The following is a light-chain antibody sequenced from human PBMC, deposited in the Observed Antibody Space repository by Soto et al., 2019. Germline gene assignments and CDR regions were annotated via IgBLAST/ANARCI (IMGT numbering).Light chain of an antibody. J-gene: IGKJ1*01. CDR2: DAS. CDR1: QSVSRY. CDR3: QQYNNWPRT. Sequence: EIVMTQSPATLSVSPGEGATLSCRASQSVSRYLAWYQQKPGQAPRLLIYDASIRATGIPVRFSGSGSGTEFTLTISSLQSEDFAVYYCQQYNNWPRTFGQGTKVDIK. V-gene: IGKV3-15*01.